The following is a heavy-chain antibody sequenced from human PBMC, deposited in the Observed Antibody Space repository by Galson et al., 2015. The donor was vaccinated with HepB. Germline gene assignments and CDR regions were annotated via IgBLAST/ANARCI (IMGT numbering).Heavy chain of an antibody. CDR2: IYLGDSDI. J-gene: IGHJ4*02. V-gene: IGHV5-51*01. Sequence: QSGAEVKKPGESLKISCKGSGYTFNTYWIGWVRQMPGKGLEWMGIIYLGDSDIRYSPSFQGQVTISADKSISTAYLQWRSLKASDTAMYYCARQKDRGCPIDYWGQGTLVTVSS. CDR3: ARQKDRGCPIDY. CDR1: GYTFNTYW.